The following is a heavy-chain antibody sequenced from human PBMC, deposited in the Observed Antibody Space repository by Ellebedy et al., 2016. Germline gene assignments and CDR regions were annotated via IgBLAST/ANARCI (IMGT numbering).Heavy chain of an antibody. CDR1: GYTFTTFS. CDR3: ARISPDF. CDR2: VNTFSGNT. J-gene: IGHJ4*02. Sequence: ASVKVSXXASGYTFTTFSITWVRQVPGQGLEWMGFVNTFSGNTKFAQKFQGRVSMSTDSSTHTAYMDLRSLRSDDTAVYYCARISPDFWGQGTLVTVSS. V-gene: IGHV1-18*04.